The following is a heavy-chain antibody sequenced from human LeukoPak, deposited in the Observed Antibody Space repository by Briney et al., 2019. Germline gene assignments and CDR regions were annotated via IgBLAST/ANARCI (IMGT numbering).Heavy chain of an antibody. V-gene: IGHV3-30*18. J-gene: IGHJ4*02. CDR3: AKAVNSGSYYQRSGHFDY. CDR1: GFTFSSYG. D-gene: IGHD1-26*01. CDR2: ISYDGSKK. Sequence: PGGSLRLSCAASGFTFSSYGMHWVRQAPGKGLEWVAVISYDGSKKYYADSVKGRFTISRDNSKKKLYLQMNSLRAEDTAVYYCAKAVNSGSYYQRSGHFDYWGEGTLVTVSS.